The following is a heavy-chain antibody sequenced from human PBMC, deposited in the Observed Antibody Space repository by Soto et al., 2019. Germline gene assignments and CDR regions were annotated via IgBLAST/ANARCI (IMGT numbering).Heavy chain of an antibody. CDR3: ARGEVTTGVF. Sequence: SETLSLTCVVSGTSIISTFWWTWVRQAPGKGLEWIGEIYHSGTTNYNPSLKSRVTISVDKSNNQFSLRLNSVTAADTAVYYCARGEVTTGVFWGQGTQVTVSS. D-gene: IGHD4-17*01. CDR2: IYHSGTT. V-gene: IGHV4-4*02. CDR1: GTSIISTFW. J-gene: IGHJ4*02.